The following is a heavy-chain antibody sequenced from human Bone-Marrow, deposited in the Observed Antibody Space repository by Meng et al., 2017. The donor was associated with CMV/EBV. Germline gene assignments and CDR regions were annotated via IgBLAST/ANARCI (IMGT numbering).Heavy chain of an antibody. CDR2: TYYRSQWYN. CDR1: GDSVSSNSAA. CDR3: AREVLVKSSPWYWNVFDS. D-gene: IGHD6-13*01. V-gene: IGHV6-1*01. Sequence: SQTLSLTCAISGDSVSSNSAAWNWIRQSPSRGLEWLGRTYYRSQWYNDYGISVKSRITINADTSRNQFSLQLNSVTPEDTAVYYCAREVLVKSSPWYWNVFDSWGQGALVIVSS. J-gene: IGHJ5*01.